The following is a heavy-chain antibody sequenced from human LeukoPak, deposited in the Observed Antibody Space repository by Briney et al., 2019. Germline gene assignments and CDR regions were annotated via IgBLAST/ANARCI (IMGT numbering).Heavy chain of an antibody. J-gene: IGHJ4*02. CDR2: IYYSGST. CDR3: ARLASGWHGVDY. Sequence: SETLSLTCSVSGGSISSGDYYWSWIRQPPGKGLEWIGYIYYSGSTYYNPSLKSRVTISVGASKNQFSLKLSSVTAADTAVYYCARLASGWHGVDYWGQGTLVTVSS. D-gene: IGHD6-19*01. CDR1: GGSISSGDYY. V-gene: IGHV4-30-4*01.